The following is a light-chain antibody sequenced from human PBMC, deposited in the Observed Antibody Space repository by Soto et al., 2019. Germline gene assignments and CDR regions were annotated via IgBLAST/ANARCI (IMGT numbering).Light chain of an antibody. CDR3: QQYGTSPRT. V-gene: IGKV3-20*01. J-gene: IGKJ5*01. Sequence: EIVLTQSPGTLSLSPGERAALSCRASQSVSSTYLAWYQQKPGQAPRLLIYGASSRATGIPDRFSGSGSGTDFTLTFSRLEPEDFAVYFCQQYGTSPRTFGQGTRLEI. CDR1: QSVSSTY. CDR2: GAS.